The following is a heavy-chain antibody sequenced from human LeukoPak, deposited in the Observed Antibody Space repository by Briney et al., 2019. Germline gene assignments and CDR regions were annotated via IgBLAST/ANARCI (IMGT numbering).Heavy chain of an antibody. J-gene: IGHJ6*03. V-gene: IGHV3-7*01. D-gene: IGHD5-12*01. CDR3: ARDHGLGISDYYYYMDV. CDR1: GFTFSSYW. CDR2: IKQDGSEK. Sequence: GGSLRLSCAASGFTFSSYWMSWVRQAPGKGLEWVANIKQDGSEKYYVDSVKGRFTISRDNAKNSLYLQMNSLRAEDTAVYYCARDHGLGISDYYYYMDVWGKGTTVTISS.